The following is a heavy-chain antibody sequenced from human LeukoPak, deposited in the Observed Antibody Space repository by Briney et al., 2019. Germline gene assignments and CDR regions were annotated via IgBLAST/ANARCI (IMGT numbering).Heavy chain of an antibody. D-gene: IGHD5-12*01. V-gene: IGHV1-2*02. CDR1: GYTFTGHY. CDR3: ARDLRGNFLSGYDLPDY. J-gene: IGHJ4*02. Sequence: ASVKVSCKASGYTFTGHYMHWVRQAPGQELGCMGWINPNSGGINYAQKFQGRVTMTRDTSISTAYMELSRLRSDDTAVYYCARDLRGNFLSGYDLPDYWGQGTLVTVSS. CDR2: INPNSGGI.